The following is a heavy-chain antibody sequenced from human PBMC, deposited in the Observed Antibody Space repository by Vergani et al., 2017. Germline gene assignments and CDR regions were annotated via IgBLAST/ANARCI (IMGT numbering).Heavy chain of an antibody. CDR1: VFTFSSHG. Sequence: QVQLVESEGGVVQPGRSLTLSCVASVFTFSSHGMHWVRQAPGKGLEWVAVIWYDGSNKYYGDSVKGRFTISRDNSKNTLYLQMNSLRVEDTAVYYCASSSNEKRLDSWGQGTLVTVSS. CDR2: IWYDGSNK. J-gene: IGHJ5*01. V-gene: IGHV3-33*01. D-gene: IGHD1-1*01. CDR3: ASSSNEKRLDS.